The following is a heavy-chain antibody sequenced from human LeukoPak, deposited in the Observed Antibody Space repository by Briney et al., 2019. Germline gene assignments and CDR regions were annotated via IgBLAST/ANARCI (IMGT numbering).Heavy chain of an antibody. CDR2: ITHSGST. Sequence: LRLSCAASGFTFSSYGMHWVRQPPGKGLEWIGEITHSGSTNYNPSLKSRVTISVDRSKNQFSLKLSSVTAADTAVYYCASLYSSEGWGQGNPVSLSS. J-gene: IGHJ4*02. V-gene: IGHV4-34*01. D-gene: IGHD6-19*01. CDR1: GFTFSSYG. CDR3: ASLYSSEG.